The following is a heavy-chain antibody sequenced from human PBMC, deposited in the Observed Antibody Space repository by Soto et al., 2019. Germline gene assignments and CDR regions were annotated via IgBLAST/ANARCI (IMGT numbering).Heavy chain of an antibody. V-gene: IGHV4-31*03. Sequence: PSETLSLTCTVSGGSISSEGSYWSWIRQHPGKGLEWIGCLFYSGSTYYNPSLKSRVTISVDTSKNQFSLKLSSVTAADTAVYYCARGLAAAGLFGFGPWGQGTLVTVS. CDR2: LFYSGST. J-gene: IGHJ5*02. CDR3: ARGLAAAGLFGFGP. D-gene: IGHD6-13*01. CDR1: GGSISSEGSY.